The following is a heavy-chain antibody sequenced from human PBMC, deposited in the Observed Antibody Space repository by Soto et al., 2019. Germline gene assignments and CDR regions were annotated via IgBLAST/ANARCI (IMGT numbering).Heavy chain of an antibody. J-gene: IGHJ5*02. CDR1: GGSISSSSFH. CDR3: ARRERAAGTDWWFDP. Sequence: QLQLQESGPGLVKPSETLSLTCTVSGGSISSSSFHWGWIRQPPGKGLEWIGSIYYSGSTYYSPSLRSPVALTVDTSKNQFSLTLSSLTAADTTVSYSARRERAAGTDWWFDPWCQGTLVTVSS. D-gene: IGHD6-13*01. CDR2: IYYSGST. V-gene: IGHV4-39*01.